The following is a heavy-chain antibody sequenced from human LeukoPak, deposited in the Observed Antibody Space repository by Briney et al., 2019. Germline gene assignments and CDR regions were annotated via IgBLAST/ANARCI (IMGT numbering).Heavy chain of an antibody. V-gene: IGHV3-21*01. D-gene: IGHD2-15*01. J-gene: IGHJ4*02. CDR3: ARGIMTPYYFDY. CDR1: GFTFSGYA. CDR2: ISSSSSYI. Sequence: GSLRLSCAGSGFTFSGYAMNWVRQAPGKGLEGVSFISSSSSYIYYGDSVKGRFTISRDNARKSVYLQMNSLRAEDTAVYYCARGIMTPYYFDYWGQGVLVAVSP.